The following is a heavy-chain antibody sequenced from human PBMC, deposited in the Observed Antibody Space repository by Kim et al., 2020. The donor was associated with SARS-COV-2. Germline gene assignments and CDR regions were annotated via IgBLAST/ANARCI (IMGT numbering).Heavy chain of an antibody. D-gene: IGHD6-13*01. Sequence: QKFQGRVTMHRNTSISTAYMELSSLRSEDTAVYYCARGLLTAALGGAFDIWGQGTMVTVSS. J-gene: IGHJ3*02. CDR3: ARGLLTAALGGAFDI. V-gene: IGHV1-8*01.